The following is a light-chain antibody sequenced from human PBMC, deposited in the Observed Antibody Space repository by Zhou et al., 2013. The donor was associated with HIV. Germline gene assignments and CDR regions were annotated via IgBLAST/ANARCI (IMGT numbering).Light chain of an antibody. V-gene: IGKV3-20*01. J-gene: IGKJ1*01. Sequence: IVLTQSPGILSLSPGERATLSCRASQSVSGSYLAWYQQKPGQAPRLLIYDASSRATGIPDRFSGSGSGTDFTLTISRLEPEDFAVYYCQQYGSSPLTFGQGTKVEFK. CDR1: QSVSGSY. CDR2: DAS. CDR3: QQYGSSPLT.